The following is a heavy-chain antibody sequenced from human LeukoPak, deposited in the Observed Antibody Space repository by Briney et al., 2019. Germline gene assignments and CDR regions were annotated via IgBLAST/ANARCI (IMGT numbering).Heavy chain of an antibody. V-gene: IGHV4-34*01. CDR2: INHSGST. CDR1: GGSFSGYY. CDR3: ARMRGVRGVLYYYYGMDV. Sequence: SETLSPTCAVYGGSFSGYYWSWIRQPPGKGLEWIGEINHSGSTNYNPSLKSRVTISVDTSKNQFSLKLSSVTAADTAVYYCARMRGVRGVLYYYYGMDVWGQGTTVTVSS. J-gene: IGHJ6*02. D-gene: IGHD3-10*01.